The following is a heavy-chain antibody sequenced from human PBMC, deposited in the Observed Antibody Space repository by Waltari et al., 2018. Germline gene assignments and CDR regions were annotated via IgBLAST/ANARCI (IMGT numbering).Heavy chain of an antibody. D-gene: IGHD1-26*01. V-gene: IGHV4-34*01. Sequence: QVQLQQWGAGLLKPSETLSLTCAVYGGSFSGYYWSWIRQPPGKGLEWIGEIKHSGSTNYNPSLKSRVTISVDTSKNQFSLKLSSVTAADTAVYYCARGRAVYFGSYPRYYFDYWGQGTLVTVSS. J-gene: IGHJ4*02. CDR2: IKHSGST. CDR1: GGSFSGYY. CDR3: ARGRAVYFGSYPRYYFDY.